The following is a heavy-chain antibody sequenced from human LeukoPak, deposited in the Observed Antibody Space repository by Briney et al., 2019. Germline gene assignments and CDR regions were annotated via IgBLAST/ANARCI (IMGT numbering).Heavy chain of an antibody. V-gene: IGHV1-18*01. CDR3: ATDRTDHLLSLYYMDV. J-gene: IGHJ6*03. D-gene: IGHD3-22*01. CDR2: ISGYNGDT. Sequence: ASVKVSCKAANYRFTRYGISGVRPAPGQGLEWMGRISGYNGDTIYAQKFQGRLTMTTDTSTSTAYMELRSLRSDDTAVYYCATDRTDHLLSLYYMDVWGEGNVVTVSS. CDR1: NYRFTRYG.